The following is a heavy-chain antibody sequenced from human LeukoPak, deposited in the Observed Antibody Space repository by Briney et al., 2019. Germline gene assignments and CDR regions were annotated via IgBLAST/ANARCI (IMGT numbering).Heavy chain of an antibody. CDR3: AKAGAVAGTGGAFDY. D-gene: IGHD6-19*01. CDR1: GFTFDDYA. Sequence: PGGSLRLSCAASGFTFDDYAMRWVRQAPGKGLEWVSGISWNSGSIGYADSVKGRFTISRDNAKNSLYLQMNSLRAEDTALYYCAKAGAVAGTGGAFDYWGQGTLVTVSS. V-gene: IGHV3-9*01. CDR2: ISWNSGSI. J-gene: IGHJ4*02.